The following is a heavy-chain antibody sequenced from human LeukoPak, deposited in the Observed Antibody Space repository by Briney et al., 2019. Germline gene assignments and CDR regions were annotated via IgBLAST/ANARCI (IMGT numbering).Heavy chain of an antibody. D-gene: IGHD5-24*01. J-gene: IGHJ4*02. V-gene: IGHV4-59*01. Sequence: SETLSLTCPVSGXSISNYYYWTWIRQPPGKELEWIGYVYYTGSTNFNPSLKSRVTMSLDTSRNQFSLKLTSLTAADTAVYYCARGAMATTPFFDYWGQGTLVTVSS. CDR3: ARGAMATTPFFDY. CDR1: GXSISNYY. CDR2: VYYTGST.